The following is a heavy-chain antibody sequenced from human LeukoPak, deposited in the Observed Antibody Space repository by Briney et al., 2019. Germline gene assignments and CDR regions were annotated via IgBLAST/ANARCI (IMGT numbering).Heavy chain of an antibody. Sequence: ASVKVSCKASGFTFSGHYIHWVRQAPGQGLEWMGYINPHSGGTSSPQKFQSRVTMTTDTSISAVYMELRSLTSDDTAMYYCVREGNELLSKNFDYWGQGTLVTVSS. D-gene: IGHD2-21*02. V-gene: IGHV1-2*02. J-gene: IGHJ4*02. CDR3: VREGNELLSKNFDY. CDR1: GFTFSGHY. CDR2: INPHSGGT.